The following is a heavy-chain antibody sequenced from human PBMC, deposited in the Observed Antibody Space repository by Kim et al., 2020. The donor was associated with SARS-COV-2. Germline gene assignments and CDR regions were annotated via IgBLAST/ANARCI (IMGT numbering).Heavy chain of an antibody. CDR1: GFTFSSYG. J-gene: IGHJ6*02. CDR3: ARDKVYGTYLGDV. V-gene: IGHV3-33*08. CDR2: IWYDGSNK. Sequence: GGSLRLSCAASGFTFSSYGMHWVRQAPGKGLEWVAVIWYDGSNKYYADSVKGRFTISRDNSKNTLYLQMNSLRAEDTAVYYCARDKVYGTYLGDVWGQGTTVTVSS. D-gene: IGHD3-16*01.